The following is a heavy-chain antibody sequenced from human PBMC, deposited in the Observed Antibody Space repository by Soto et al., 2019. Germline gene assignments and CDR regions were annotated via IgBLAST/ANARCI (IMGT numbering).Heavy chain of an antibody. V-gene: IGHV3-23*01. CDR3: AKDSSDIAARPDFYFDY. CDR2: ISGSGGST. J-gene: IGHJ4*02. Sequence: GGSLRLSCAASGFTFSSYAMSWVRQAPGKGLEWVSTISGSGGSTYYADSVKGRFTISRDNSQNTLYLQMNSLRAEDTAVYYCAKDSSDIAARPDFYFDYWGQGTLVTV. CDR1: GFTFSSYA. D-gene: IGHD6-6*01.